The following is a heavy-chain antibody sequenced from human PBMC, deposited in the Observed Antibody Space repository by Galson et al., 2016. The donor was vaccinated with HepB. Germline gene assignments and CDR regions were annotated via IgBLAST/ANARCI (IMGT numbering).Heavy chain of an antibody. V-gene: IGHV4-30-4*01. CDR2: IHYSGST. CDR3: ARGLTVFGVLLDV. J-gene: IGHJ6*02. D-gene: IGHD3-3*01. Sequence: TLSLTCTVSGGSISSGDYYWSWIRQPPGKGLEWIGYIHYSGSTYYNRSLKSRVIISVDTSKKQFSLKLSSVTAADTAVYYCARGLTVFGVLLDVWGQGTTVTVSS. CDR1: GGSISSGDYY.